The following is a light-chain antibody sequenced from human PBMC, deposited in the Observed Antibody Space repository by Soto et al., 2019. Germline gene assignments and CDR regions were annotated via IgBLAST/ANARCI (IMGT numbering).Light chain of an antibody. CDR2: EVS. CDR3: CSYAVGTTYV. Sequence: QSALTQPASVSGSPGQSITISCTGSSSDVGDYNLVSWYQQHPGKAPKLMIYEVSQRPSGVSNRFSGSKSGNMASLTISGLQAEDEADYYCCSYAVGTTYVFGTGTKVTVL. J-gene: IGLJ1*01. CDR1: SSDVGDYNL. V-gene: IGLV2-23*02.